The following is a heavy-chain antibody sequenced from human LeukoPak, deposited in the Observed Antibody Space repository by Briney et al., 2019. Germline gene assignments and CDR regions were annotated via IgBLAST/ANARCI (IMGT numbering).Heavy chain of an antibody. D-gene: IGHD1-26*01. CDR2: IHYSGST. V-gene: IGHV4-59*12. Sequence: SETLSLTCTVSGGSISNYYWSWIRQPPGKGLEWIGYIHYSGSTSYNPSLKSRVTISVDTSKNQFSLQLNSVTPEDTAVYYCARSLGSYFDYWGQGTLVTVSS. CDR3: ARSLGSYFDY. J-gene: IGHJ4*02. CDR1: GGSISNYY.